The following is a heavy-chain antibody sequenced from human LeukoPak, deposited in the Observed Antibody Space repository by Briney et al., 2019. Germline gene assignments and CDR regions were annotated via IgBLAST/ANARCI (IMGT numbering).Heavy chain of an antibody. D-gene: IGHD1-14*01. CDR2: NIPIFGIA. V-gene: IGHV1-69*04. CDR1: GGTFSSYA. J-gene: IGHJ6*02. Sequence: ASVKVSCRASGGTFSSYAISWVRQAPGQGLEWMGRNIPIFGIANYAQKFQGRVTITADKSTSTAYMELSSLRSEDTAVYYCARARKGPYAYYYYGMDVWGQGTTVTVSS. CDR3: ARARKGPYAYYYYGMDV.